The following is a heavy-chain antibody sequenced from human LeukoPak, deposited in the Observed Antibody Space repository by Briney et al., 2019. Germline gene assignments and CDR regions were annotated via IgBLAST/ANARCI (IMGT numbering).Heavy chain of an antibody. V-gene: IGHV4-61*01. CDR2: IYYSGST. CDR3: ARGQRRLQDY. Sequence: ASETLSLTCTVSGGSVSSDSYFWTWIRQPPGKGLEWIGYIYYSGSTNYNPSLKSRVTISLDTSKSQISLKLSSVTAADTAVYYCARGQRRLQDYWGQGTLVTVSS. CDR1: GGSVSSDSYF. J-gene: IGHJ4*02.